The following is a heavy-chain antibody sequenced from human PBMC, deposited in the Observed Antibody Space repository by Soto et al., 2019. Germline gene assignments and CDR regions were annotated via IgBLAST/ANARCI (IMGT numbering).Heavy chain of an antibody. J-gene: IGHJ5*02. CDR1: GGSISSGGYY. CDR3: AKTSPRWWFDP. CDR2: IYYSGST. Sequence: QVQLQESGPGLVKPSQTLSLTCTVSGGSISSGGYYWSWIRQHPGKGLEWIGYIYYSGSTYYNPSLKSXXTXSXXMSQNQSALKLISVTAADTAVYYCAKTSPRWWFDPWGQGTLVTASS. V-gene: IGHV4-31*03. D-gene: IGHD2-15*01.